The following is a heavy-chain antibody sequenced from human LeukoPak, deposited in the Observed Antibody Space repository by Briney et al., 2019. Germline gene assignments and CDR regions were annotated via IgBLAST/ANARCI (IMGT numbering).Heavy chain of an antibody. CDR3: AVDWYDSSGYGTFDY. Sequence: GGSLRLSCAASGFTFSSYSMNWVRQAPGKGLEWVSSISSSSSYIYYADSVKGRFTISRDNAKNSLYLQMNSLRAEDTAVYYCAVDWYDSSGYGTFDYWGQGTLVTVSS. J-gene: IGHJ4*02. D-gene: IGHD3-22*01. CDR2: ISSSSSYI. V-gene: IGHV3-21*01. CDR1: GFTFSSYS.